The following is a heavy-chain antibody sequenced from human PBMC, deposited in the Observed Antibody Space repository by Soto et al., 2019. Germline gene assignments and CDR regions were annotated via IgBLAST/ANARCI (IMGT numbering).Heavy chain of an antibody. CDR1: GFTFSSYA. J-gene: IGHJ6*02. Sequence: PGGSLRLSCAASGFTFSSYAMHWVRQAPGKGLEWVAVISYDGSNKYYADSVKGRFTISRDNSKNTLYLQMNSLRAEDTAVYYCARDYSSSWYAAYYYGMDVWGQG. V-gene: IGHV3-30-3*01. D-gene: IGHD6-13*01. CDR3: ARDYSSSWYAAYYYGMDV. CDR2: ISYDGSNK.